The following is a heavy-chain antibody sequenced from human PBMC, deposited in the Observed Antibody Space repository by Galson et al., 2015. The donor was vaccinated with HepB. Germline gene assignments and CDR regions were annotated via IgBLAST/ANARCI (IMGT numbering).Heavy chain of an antibody. CDR2: IWYDGSNK. CDR1: GFTFSSYG. CDR3: ARERYSGSYGAFDI. D-gene: IGHD1-26*01. V-gene: IGHV3-33*01. J-gene: IGHJ3*02. Sequence: SLRLSCAASGFTFSSYGMHWVRQAPGKGLEWVAVIWYDGSNKYYADSVKGRFTISGDNSKNTLYLQMNSLRAEDTAVYYCARERYSGSYGAFDIWGQGTMVTVSS.